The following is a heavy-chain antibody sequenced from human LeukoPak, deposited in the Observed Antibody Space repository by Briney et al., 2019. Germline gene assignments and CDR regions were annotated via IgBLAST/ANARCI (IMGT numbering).Heavy chain of an antibody. V-gene: IGHV1-18*01. J-gene: IGHJ4*02. CDR1: GYTFTSYG. CDR2: ISTYNGDT. CDR3: ARGIATAGIDY. Sequence: ASVKVSCKASGYTFTSYGVTWMRQAPGQGLEWMGWISTYNGDTNYEQKLQGRVTMTTDTSTATAYMDLRSLTSDDTAVYYCARGIATAGIDYWGQGTLVTVSS. D-gene: IGHD6-13*01.